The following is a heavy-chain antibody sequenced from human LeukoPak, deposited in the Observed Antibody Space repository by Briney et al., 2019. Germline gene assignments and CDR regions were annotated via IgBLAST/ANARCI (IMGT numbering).Heavy chain of an antibody. V-gene: IGHV1-69*04. Sequence: SVTVSCKASGGTFSSYAISWVRQAPGQGLEWMGRIIPILGIANYAQKFQGRVTITADKSTSTAYMELSSLRSEDTAVYYCARDLEGIAAAGTNYWGQGTLVTVSS. CDR3: ARDLEGIAAAGTNY. CDR1: GGTFSSYA. D-gene: IGHD6-13*01. J-gene: IGHJ4*02. CDR2: IIPILGIA.